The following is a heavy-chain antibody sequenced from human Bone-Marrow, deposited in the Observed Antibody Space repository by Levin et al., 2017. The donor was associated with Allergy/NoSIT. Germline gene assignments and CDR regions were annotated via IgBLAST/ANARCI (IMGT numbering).Heavy chain of an antibody. J-gene: IGHJ2*01. CDR1: GFTFSSYG. Sequence: PGGSLRLSCVGSGFTFSSYGMNWVRQAPGKGLEWVSSISFSSDHKYYGDAMKGRFTISRDNAKNSLFLQMKNVRGEDTAVSYCARLSGYCIGYPCHGWYFDLWGRGTLVTVSS. CDR2: ISFSSDHK. D-gene: IGHD2-15*01. V-gene: IGHV3-21*01. CDR3: ARLSGYCIGYPCHGWYFDL.